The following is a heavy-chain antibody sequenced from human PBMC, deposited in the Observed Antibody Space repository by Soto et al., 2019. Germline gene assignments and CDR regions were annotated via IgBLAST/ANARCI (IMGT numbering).Heavy chain of an antibody. J-gene: IGHJ4*02. CDR2: ISYDGSNK. CDR3: ARAGGYCSGGSCPSIYYFDY. Sequence: GGSLRLSCAASGFTFSSYAMHWVRQAPGKGLEWVAVISYDGSNKYYADSVKGRFTISRDNSKNTLYLQMNSLRAEDTAVYYCARAGGYCSGGSCPSIYYFDYWGQGTLVTVSS. D-gene: IGHD2-15*01. V-gene: IGHV3-30-3*01. CDR1: GFTFSSYA.